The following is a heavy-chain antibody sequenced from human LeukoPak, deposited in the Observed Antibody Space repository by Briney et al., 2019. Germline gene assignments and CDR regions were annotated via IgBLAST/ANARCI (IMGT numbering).Heavy chain of an antibody. CDR3: ARDLLYDSSGYYFSGY. J-gene: IGHJ4*02. V-gene: IGHV1-18*01. CDR2: ISAYNGNT. Sequence: GASVKVSCKASGYTFTSYGISWVRQAPGQGLEWMGWISAYNGNTNYAQKLQGRVTITTDTSTSTAYMELRSLRSDDTAVYYCARDLLYDSSGYYFSGYWGQGTLVTVSS. D-gene: IGHD3-22*01. CDR1: GYTFTSYG.